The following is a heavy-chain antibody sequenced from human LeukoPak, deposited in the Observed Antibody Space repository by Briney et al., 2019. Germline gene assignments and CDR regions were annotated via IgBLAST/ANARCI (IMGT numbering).Heavy chain of an antibody. V-gene: IGHV1-69*13. CDR2: IIPIFGTA. CDR3: ARDPEGYSSSWYGEYFQH. Sequence: SVKVSCRASGGTFSSYAISWVRQAPGQGLEWMGGIIPIFGTANYAQKFQGRVTITADESTSTAYMELSSLRSEDTAVYYCARDPEGYSSSWYGEYFQHWGQGTLVTVSS. CDR1: GGTFSSYA. D-gene: IGHD6-13*01. J-gene: IGHJ1*01.